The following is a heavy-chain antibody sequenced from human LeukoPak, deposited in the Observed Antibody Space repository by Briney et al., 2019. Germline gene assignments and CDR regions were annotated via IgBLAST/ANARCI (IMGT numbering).Heavy chain of an antibody. CDR3: ARVGNYYDSSGYYYFDY. V-gene: IGHV4-61*02. D-gene: IGHD3-22*01. Sequence: PSQTLSLTCTVSGGSISSGSYYWSWIRQPAGKGLEWIGRIYTSGSTNYNPSLKSRVTISVDTSKNQFSLKLSSVTAADTAAYYCARVGNYYDSSGYYYFDYWGQGTLVTVSS. CDR2: IYTSGST. CDR1: GGSISSGSYY. J-gene: IGHJ4*02.